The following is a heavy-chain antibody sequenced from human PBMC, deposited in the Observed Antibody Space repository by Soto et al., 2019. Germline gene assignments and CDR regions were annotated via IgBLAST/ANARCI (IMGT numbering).Heavy chain of an antibody. D-gene: IGHD1-1*01. V-gene: IGHV3-30*18. J-gene: IGHJ4*02. Sequence: QVHLVESGGGVVQPGRSLRLSCAASGFTFSNYAIHWVRQAPGKGLEWVAAIVYDGSDKYYADSVKGRFTISRDNSKNTLHLQMNSLRVDDTAVYYCAKDASDDRDYFDYWGQGTLVTVSS. CDR3: AKDASDDRDYFDY. CDR1: GFTFSNYA. CDR2: IVYDGSDK.